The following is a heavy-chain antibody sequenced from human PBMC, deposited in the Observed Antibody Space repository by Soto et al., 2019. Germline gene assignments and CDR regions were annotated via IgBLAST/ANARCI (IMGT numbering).Heavy chain of an antibody. CDR1: GFTFSNAW. CDR3: PTDGPAIRGSSLDGFAFDM. J-gene: IGHJ3*02. CDR2: IKSKTDGGTT. V-gene: IGHV3-15*01. D-gene: IGHD1-26*01. Sequence: PGGSLRLSCAASGFTFSNAWMSWVRQAPGKGLEWVGRIKSKTDGGTTDYAAPVKGRFTISRDDSKNTLYLQMNSLKTEDTAVYYCPTDGPAIRGSSLDGFAFDMWGQGTMVTVSS.